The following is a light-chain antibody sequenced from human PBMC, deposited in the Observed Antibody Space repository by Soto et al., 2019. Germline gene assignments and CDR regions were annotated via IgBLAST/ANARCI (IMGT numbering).Light chain of an antibody. CDR3: QHFNGWPLL. CDR2: GAS. J-gene: IGKJ1*01. CDR1: QNVNNR. Sequence: DIVMTQSPALLSVSPGERATISCRASQNVNNRLAWYQQKSGQPPRLLIYGASTRATGIPARFSGSGSGTEFTLTISSLEAEDLAVYYCQHFNGWPLLFGQGTKGEIK. V-gene: IGKV3-15*01.